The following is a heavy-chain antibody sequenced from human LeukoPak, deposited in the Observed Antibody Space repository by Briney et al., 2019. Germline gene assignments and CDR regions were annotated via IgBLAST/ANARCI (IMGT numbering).Heavy chain of an antibody. Sequence: SETLSLTCTVSDYSISSGYYWGWIRQPPGKGLEWIGSIYHSGSPYYSPSLKSRVTISLDTSKNQFSLKLKSLTAAETAVYYWGRGWEKFDYWGQGTWVTVSS. V-gene: IGHV4-38-2*02. CDR1: DYSISSGYY. J-gene: IGHJ4*02. D-gene: IGHD1-26*01. CDR2: IYHSGSP. CDR3: GRGWEKFDY.